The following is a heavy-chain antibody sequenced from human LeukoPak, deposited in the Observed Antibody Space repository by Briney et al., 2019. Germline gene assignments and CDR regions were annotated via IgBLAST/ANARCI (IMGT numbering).Heavy chain of an antibody. CDR2: IYYTGNT. V-gene: IGHV4-39*01. J-gene: IGHJ4*02. CDR1: GVSISSSYSY. CDR3: ARQTGSGLFILP. D-gene: IGHD3/OR15-3a*01. Sequence: SETLSLLCTVSGVSISSSYSYWGWIRQPPGVGLEWHGSIYYTGNTYYNASLKTQVSISIDTSKNQFSLKLTSVTAADTAVYYCARQTGSGLFILPGGQGTLVTVSS.